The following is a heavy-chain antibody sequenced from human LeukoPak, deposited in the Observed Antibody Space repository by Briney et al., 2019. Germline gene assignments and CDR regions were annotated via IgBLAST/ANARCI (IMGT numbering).Heavy chain of an antibody. CDR3: ARGGCSTTSCYKPNWFDP. CDR1: GGSISSGGYY. V-gene: IGHV4-31*03. Sequence: SETLSLTCTVSGGSISSGGYYWSWIRQHPGKGLEWIGYIYYSGSTYYNPSLKSRVTISVDTSKNQFSLKLSSVTAADTAVYYCARGGCSTTSCYKPNWFDPWGQGTLVTVSS. J-gene: IGHJ5*02. D-gene: IGHD2-2*02. CDR2: IYYSGST.